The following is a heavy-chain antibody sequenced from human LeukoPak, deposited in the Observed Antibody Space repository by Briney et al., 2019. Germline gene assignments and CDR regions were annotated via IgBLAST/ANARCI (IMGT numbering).Heavy chain of an antibody. Sequence: GGSLRLSCAASGFTFSSYSMNWVRQAPGKGLEWVSSISSSSSYIYYADSVKGRFTISRDNAKNSLYLQMNSLRAEDTAVYYCARGLGAFGTVIVHDYWGQGTLVTVSS. CDR1: GFTFSSYS. J-gene: IGHJ4*02. CDR3: ARGLGAFGTVIVHDY. V-gene: IGHV3-21*01. CDR2: ISSSSSYI. D-gene: IGHD1-26*01.